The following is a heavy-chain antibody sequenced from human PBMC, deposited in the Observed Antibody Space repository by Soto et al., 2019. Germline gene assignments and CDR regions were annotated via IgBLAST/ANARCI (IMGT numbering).Heavy chain of an antibody. V-gene: IGHV3-30-3*02. CDR3: AKDSGLDS. D-gene: IGHD6-25*01. CDR1: GFTFSSYA. Sequence: PGGSLRLSCAASGFTFSSYAMHWVRQAPGKGLEWVAVISYDGSNKYYADSVKGRFTISRDNSKNTLYLQMNSLGAEDTAIYYCAKDSGLDSWGQGTLVTVSS. J-gene: IGHJ5*01. CDR2: ISYDGSNK.